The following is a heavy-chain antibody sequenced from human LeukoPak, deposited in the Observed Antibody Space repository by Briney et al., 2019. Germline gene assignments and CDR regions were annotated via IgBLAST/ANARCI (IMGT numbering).Heavy chain of an antibody. V-gene: IGHV4-59*01. Sequence: PSETLSLTCTVSGGSISSYYWSWIRQPPGKGLEWIGYIYYSGSTNYNPSLKSRVTISVDTSKNQFSLKLSSVTAADTAVYYCARAMDWNYGVCYFDYWGQGTLVTVSS. D-gene: IGHD1-7*01. CDR2: IYYSGST. J-gene: IGHJ4*02. CDR1: GGSISSYY. CDR3: ARAMDWNYGVCYFDY.